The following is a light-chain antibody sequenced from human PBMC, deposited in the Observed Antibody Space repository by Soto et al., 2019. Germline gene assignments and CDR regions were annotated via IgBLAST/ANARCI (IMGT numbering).Light chain of an antibody. V-gene: IGLV3-21*02. CDR1: NIGGKS. Sequence: SYELTQPPSVSGAPGQTARITCGENNIGGKSVHWYQQKPGQAAVLVVYDDSDRPSRIPERFSGSNSVNTATLTISRVAAGDADDYHCQVWDSGRGVFGTGTKVTVL. CDR2: DDS. J-gene: IGLJ1*01. CDR3: QVWDSGRGV.